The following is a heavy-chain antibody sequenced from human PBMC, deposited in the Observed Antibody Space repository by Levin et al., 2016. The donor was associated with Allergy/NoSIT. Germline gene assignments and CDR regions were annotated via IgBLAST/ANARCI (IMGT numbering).Heavy chain of an antibody. Sequence: GESLKISCAASGFTFSDYYMSWIRQAPGKGLEWVSYISSSGSTIYYADSVKGRFTISRDNAKNSLYLQMNSLRAEDTAVYYCASEDIVVVPWGQGTLVTVSS. D-gene: IGHD2-2*01. CDR1: GFTFSDYY. J-gene: IGHJ5*02. CDR2: ISSSGSTI. CDR3: ASEDIVVVP. V-gene: IGHV3-11*01.